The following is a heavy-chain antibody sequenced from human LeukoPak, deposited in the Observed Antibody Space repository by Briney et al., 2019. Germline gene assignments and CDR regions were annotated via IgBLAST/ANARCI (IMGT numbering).Heavy chain of an antibody. CDR3: ARTSGSGLNFDY. CDR1: GGSISSYY. CDR2: IYYSGST. D-gene: IGHD5-12*01. Sequence: SETLSLTCTVSGGSISSYYWSWIRQPPGKGLEWIGYIYYSGSTNYNPSLKSRVTISVDTSKNQFSLKLSSVTAADTAVYYCARTSGSGLNFDYWGQGTLVTVSS. J-gene: IGHJ4*02. V-gene: IGHV4-59*12.